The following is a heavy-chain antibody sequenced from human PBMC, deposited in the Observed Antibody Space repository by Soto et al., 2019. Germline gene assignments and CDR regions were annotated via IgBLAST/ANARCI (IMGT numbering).Heavy chain of an antibody. CDR3: ARDPSYCSGGSCYPLYYCDY. Sequence: EVQLVESGGGLVQPGGSLRLSCAASGFTFSTYWMSWVRQAPGKGLEWVANIKQDGSEKYYVDSVKGRFTISRDNDKSSLYLQMNSLSAEDTAVYYCARDPSYCSGGSCYPLYYCDYWGQGTLVTVSS. CDR1: GFTFSTYW. D-gene: IGHD2-15*01. V-gene: IGHV3-7*01. CDR2: IKQDGSEK. J-gene: IGHJ4*02.